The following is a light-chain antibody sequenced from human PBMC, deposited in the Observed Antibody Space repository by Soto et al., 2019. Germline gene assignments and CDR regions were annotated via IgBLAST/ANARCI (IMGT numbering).Light chain of an antibody. CDR3: QQCAGSPVT. Sequence: EIVVTQSPGTLSLSPGERATLSCRASQSVSSSYLGWYQQKPGQAPRLLIYGASSRATGIPDRFSGSGSGTDFTLTISRLEPEDFAVYYCQQCAGSPVTFGQGTKLEIK. V-gene: IGKV3-20*01. CDR2: GAS. J-gene: IGKJ2*01. CDR1: QSVSSSY.